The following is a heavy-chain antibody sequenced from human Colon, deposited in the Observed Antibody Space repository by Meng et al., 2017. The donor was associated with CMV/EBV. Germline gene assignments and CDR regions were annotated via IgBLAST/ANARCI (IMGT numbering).Heavy chain of an antibody. Sequence: GESLKISCAASGLTVSSTYMSWVRQAPGKGLEWVSIIYTSGTTRYADSVEGRFTISRDNSDNTLYLQMNSLSGGDTAVYYCARVMASRTDAFDIWGQGTMVTVSS. V-gene: IGHV3-66*02. CDR2: IYTSGTT. CDR3: ARVMASRTDAFDI. CDR1: GLTVSSTY. J-gene: IGHJ3*02. D-gene: IGHD5-24*01.